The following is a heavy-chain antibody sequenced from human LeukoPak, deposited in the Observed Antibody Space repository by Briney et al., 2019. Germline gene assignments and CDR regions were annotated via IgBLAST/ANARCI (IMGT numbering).Heavy chain of an antibody. Sequence: ASVKVSCKASGYTFTSYGISWVRQAPGQGLEWMGWISAYNGNTNYAQKLQGRVTMTTDTSTSTAYMELRSLRSDDTAVYYCAREGDNCSGGSCYFWFDPWGQGTLVTVSS. CDR2: ISAYNGNT. CDR1: GYTFTSYG. D-gene: IGHD2-15*01. J-gene: IGHJ5*02. CDR3: AREGDNCSGGSCYFWFDP. V-gene: IGHV1-18*01.